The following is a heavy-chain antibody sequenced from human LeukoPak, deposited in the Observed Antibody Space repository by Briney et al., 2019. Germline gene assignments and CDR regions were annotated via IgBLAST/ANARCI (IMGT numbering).Heavy chain of an antibody. J-gene: IGHJ4*02. V-gene: IGHV3-72*01. Sequence: PGGSLRLSCAASGFTFSDHYMDWVRQAPGKGLEWVGRTRKKINSCTTEYAASVKGRFTISRDDSKNSLYLQMNSLKTEDTAVYYCARVSVSFNFGYWGQGTLVTVSS. CDR3: ARVSVSFNFGY. D-gene: IGHD1-26*01. CDR1: GFTFSDHY. CDR2: TRKKINSCTT.